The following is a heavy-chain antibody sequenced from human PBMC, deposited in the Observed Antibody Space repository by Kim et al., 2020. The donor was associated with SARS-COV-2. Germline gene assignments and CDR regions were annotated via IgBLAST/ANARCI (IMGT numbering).Heavy chain of an antibody. CDR3: ARHRAYYDSSGYYYFDY. D-gene: IGHD3-22*01. V-gene: IGHV4-4*02. J-gene: IGHJ4*02. Sequence: LKSRVTISVDKSKNQFSLKLGSVTAADTAVYYCARHRAYYDSSGYYYFDYWGQGTLVTVSS.